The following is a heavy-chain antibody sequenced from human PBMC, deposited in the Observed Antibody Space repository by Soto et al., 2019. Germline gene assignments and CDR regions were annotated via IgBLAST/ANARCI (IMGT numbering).Heavy chain of an antibody. CDR3: ARKVVTAMRVYYYYYGMDV. J-gene: IGHJ6*02. D-gene: IGHD2-21*02. CDR2: INHSGST. CDR1: GGSFSGYY. Sequence: QVQLQQWGAGLLKPLETLSLTCAVYGGSFSGYYWSWIRQPPGKGLEWIGEINHSGSTNYNPSLKSRVTISVDTSKNQFSLKLSSVTAADTAVYYCARKVVTAMRVYYYYYGMDVWGQGTTVTVSS. V-gene: IGHV4-34*01.